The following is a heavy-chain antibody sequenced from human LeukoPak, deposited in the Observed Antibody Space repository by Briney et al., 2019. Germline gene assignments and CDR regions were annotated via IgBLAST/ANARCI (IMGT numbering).Heavy chain of an antibody. Sequence: ASVKVSCKASGYTFTGYYIHWVRQAPGRGLEWMGWINPNSGGTNYAQKFQGRVTMTRDTSISTAYMELSRLRSDDTAVYYCARNYGGFDYWGQGTLVTVSS. V-gene: IGHV1-2*02. D-gene: IGHD4-23*01. CDR2: INPNSGGT. J-gene: IGHJ4*02. CDR1: GYTFTGYY. CDR3: ARNYGGFDY.